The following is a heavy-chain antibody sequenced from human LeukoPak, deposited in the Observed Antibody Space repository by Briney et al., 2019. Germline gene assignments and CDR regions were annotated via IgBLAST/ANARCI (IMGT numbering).Heavy chain of an antibody. D-gene: IGHD3-3*02. CDR2: NNPNSGGP. V-gene: IGHV1-2*02. J-gene: IGHJ3*02. Sequence: ASVKVSCKASGYTFTGSYLHWVRQAPGHGLKWIEWNNPNSGGPNYAQKFKGRVTMTRDTSISTAYMELSRLRSDNAAVYYCASVPHVWSAFDIWGQGTMVTVSS. CDR3: ASVPHVWSAFDI. CDR1: GYTFTGSY.